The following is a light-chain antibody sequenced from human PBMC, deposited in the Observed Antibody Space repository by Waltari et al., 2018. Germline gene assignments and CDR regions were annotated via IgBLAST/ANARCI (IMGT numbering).Light chain of an antibody. V-gene: IGLV3-21*02. CDR1: NIGSKS. J-gene: IGLJ3*02. CDR3: QVWDSSSDHWV. Sequence: SYVLTQPPSVSVAPGQTARITCGGNNIGSKSVHWYQEKPGQAPVLVVFDDSDRPSGTAGRFAGSNSGNTATLTISRVEAGDEADYYCQVWDSSSDHWVFGGGTKLTVL. CDR2: DDS.